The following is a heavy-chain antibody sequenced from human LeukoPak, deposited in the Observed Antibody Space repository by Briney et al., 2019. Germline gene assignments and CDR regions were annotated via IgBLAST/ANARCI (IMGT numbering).Heavy chain of an antibody. V-gene: IGHV1-18*01. CDR1: GYTFTSYG. J-gene: IGHJ6*02. Sequence: VTVSLKSSGYTFTSYGIRWGRPPPAQGLEWMGWINAYNGNRNDAQKLQGRVTMTTDTSTSKDYMDLRSLRSDDTAVDYCARSSEGTVNNYYSYGMDVWGQGTMVTVSS. CDR3: ARSSEGTVNNYYSYGMDV. D-gene: IGHD4-17*01. CDR2: INAYNGNR.